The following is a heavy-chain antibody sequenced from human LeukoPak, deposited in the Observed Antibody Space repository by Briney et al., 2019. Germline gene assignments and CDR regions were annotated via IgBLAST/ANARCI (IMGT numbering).Heavy chain of an antibody. J-gene: IGHJ5*02. V-gene: IGHV3-30*18. Sequence: GRSLRLSCRASGFGFSSYGMHWVRQAPGKGLEWVAVISYDGSNKYYADSVKGRFTISRDNSKNTLYLQMNSLRAEDTAVYYCAKGGVVSYYDILTGYYRRDWFDPWGQGTLVTVSS. CDR1: GFGFSSYG. CDR2: ISYDGSNK. D-gene: IGHD3-9*01. CDR3: AKGGVVSYYDILTGYYRRDWFDP.